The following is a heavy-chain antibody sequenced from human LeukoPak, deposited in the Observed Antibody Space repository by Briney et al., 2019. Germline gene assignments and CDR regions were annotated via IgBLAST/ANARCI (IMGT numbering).Heavy chain of an antibody. D-gene: IGHD6-13*01. CDR1: GYTFTSYY. Sequence: ASVKVSCKASGYTFTSYYMHWVRQAPGQGLEWMGWISAYNGNTNYAQKLQGRVTMTTDTSTSTAYMELRSLRSDDTAVYYCARDPIGSRWPYYFDYWGQGTLVTVSS. CDR2: ISAYNGNT. V-gene: IGHV1-18*04. CDR3: ARDPIGSRWPYYFDY. J-gene: IGHJ4*02.